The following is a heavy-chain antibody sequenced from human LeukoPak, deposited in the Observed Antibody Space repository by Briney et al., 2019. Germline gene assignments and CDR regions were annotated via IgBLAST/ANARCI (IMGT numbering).Heavy chain of an antibody. CDR2: TSSSDSTI. Sequence: GGSLRLSCATSGFTFSDYYMSWIRRAPGKGLEWVSYTSSSDSTIYYADSVKGRFTISRDNAKNSLHLQMNSLRAEDTAVYYCARDTGLAGPCDYWGQGTLVTVSS. CDR3: ARDTGLAGPCDY. J-gene: IGHJ4*02. V-gene: IGHV3-11*01. CDR1: GFTFSDYY.